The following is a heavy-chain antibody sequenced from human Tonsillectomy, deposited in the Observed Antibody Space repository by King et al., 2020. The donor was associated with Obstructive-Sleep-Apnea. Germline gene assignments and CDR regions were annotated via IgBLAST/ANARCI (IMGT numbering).Heavy chain of an antibody. V-gene: IGHV4-59*01. CDR1: GGSISSYY. J-gene: IGHJ6*02. CDR2: IYYSGST. CDR3: AREVTMVRGGRYYYYGMDV. Sequence: QLKESGPGLVKPSETLSLTCTVSGGSISSYYWSWIRQPPGKGLEWLGYIYYSGSTNYNPSLKSRVTISVDTSKNQFSLKLSSVTAADTAVYYCAREVTMVRGGRYYYYGMDVWGQGTTVTVSS. D-gene: IGHD3-10*01.